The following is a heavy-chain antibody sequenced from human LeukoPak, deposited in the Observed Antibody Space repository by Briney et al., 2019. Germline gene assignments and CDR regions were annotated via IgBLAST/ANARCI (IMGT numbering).Heavy chain of an antibody. Sequence: SETLSLTCAVYGGSFSGYYWSWIRQPPGKGREWIGEINHSGSTNYNPSLKSRVNISVNTSKNQFSLKQSSVTAADTPVYYCERGRNLFLLVXYDFDIWGKGTMVPVPS. CDR3: ERGRNLFLLVXYDFDI. CDR2: INHSGST. V-gene: IGHV4-34*01. J-gene: IGHJ3*02. D-gene: IGHD3-9*01. CDR1: GGSFSGYY.